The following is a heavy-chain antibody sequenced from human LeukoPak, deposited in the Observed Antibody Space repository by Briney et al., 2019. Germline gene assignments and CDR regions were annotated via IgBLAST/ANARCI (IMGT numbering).Heavy chain of an antibody. Sequence: PSETLSLTCTVSGYSISSGYYWGWIRQPPGKGLEWIGSIYHSGSTYYNPSLKSRVTISVDTSKNQFSLKLSSVTAADTAVYYCAGVYVWGSYRYTDWGQGTLVTVSS. V-gene: IGHV4-38-2*02. CDR3: AGVYVWGSYRYTD. CDR2: IYHSGST. J-gene: IGHJ4*02. CDR1: GYSISSGYY. D-gene: IGHD3-16*02.